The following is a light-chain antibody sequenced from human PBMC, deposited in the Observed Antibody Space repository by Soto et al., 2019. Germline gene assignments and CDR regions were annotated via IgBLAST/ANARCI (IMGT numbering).Light chain of an antibody. Sequence: DIQLTQSPSFLSASVGDRVTISCRASQGISSYLVWYQQKPGKAPKLLIYAASTLQSGVPSRFSGSGSGTEFTLTISSLQPEDFATYYCQQLNNYPITFGGGTKVEIK. CDR2: AAS. J-gene: IGKJ4*01. CDR1: QGISSY. CDR3: QQLNNYPIT. V-gene: IGKV1-9*01.